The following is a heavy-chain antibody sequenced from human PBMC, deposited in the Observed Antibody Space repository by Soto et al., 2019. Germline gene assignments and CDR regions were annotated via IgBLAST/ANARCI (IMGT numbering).Heavy chain of an antibody. V-gene: IGHV4-34*01. Sequence: LSLTCAVYGGSFSGYYWSWIRQPPGRGLEWIGEINHSGSTNYNPSLKSRVTISVDTSKNQFSLKLSSVTAADTAVYYCARGGVAFDIWGQGTMVTVSS. J-gene: IGHJ3*02. CDR3: ARGGVAFDI. CDR2: INHSGST. D-gene: IGHD3-10*01. CDR1: GGSFSGYY.